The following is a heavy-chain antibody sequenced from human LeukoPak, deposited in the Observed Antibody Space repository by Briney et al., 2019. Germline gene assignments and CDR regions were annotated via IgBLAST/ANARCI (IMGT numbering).Heavy chain of an antibody. Sequence: SVKVSCKASGGTFSSYAISWVRQAPGQGLEWMGGIIPIFGTANYAQKFQGRVTITADESTSTAYMELSSLRSEDTAVYYCARAVLYCSGGSRYSGGDDYWGQGTLVTVSS. CDR2: IIPIFGTA. D-gene: IGHD2-15*01. CDR3: ARAVLYCSGGSRYSGGDDY. J-gene: IGHJ4*02. CDR1: GGTFSSYA. V-gene: IGHV1-69*13.